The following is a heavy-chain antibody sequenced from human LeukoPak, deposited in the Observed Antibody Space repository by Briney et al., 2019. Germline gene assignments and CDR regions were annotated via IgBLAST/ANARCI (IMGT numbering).Heavy chain of an antibody. D-gene: IGHD6-13*01. CDR1: GVSFSGYS. CDR2: ISPSGAT. Sequence: PSETLSLTCAVYGVSFSGYSWTWIRLPPGKGPEWIGEISPSGATDYSPSLKSRVTISIDTSKNQFSLNLNSVTAADTAVYYCARAIPGTGYWGQGTLVTVSS. J-gene: IGHJ4*02. CDR3: ARAIPGTGY. V-gene: IGHV4-34*01.